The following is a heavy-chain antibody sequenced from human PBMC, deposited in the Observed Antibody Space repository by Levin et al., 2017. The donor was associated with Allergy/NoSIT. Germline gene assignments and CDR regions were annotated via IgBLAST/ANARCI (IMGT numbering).Heavy chain of an antibody. CDR1: GYSFTSYW. Sequence: VASVKVSCKGSGYSFTSYWISWVRQMPGKGLEWMGRIDPSDSYTNYSPSFQGHVTISADKSISTAYLQWSSLKASDTAMYYCARLSLTYYDILTGYPNWFDPWGQGTLVTVSS. J-gene: IGHJ5*02. D-gene: IGHD3-9*01. V-gene: IGHV5-10-1*01. CDR3: ARLSLTYYDILTGYPNWFDP. CDR2: IDPSDSYT.